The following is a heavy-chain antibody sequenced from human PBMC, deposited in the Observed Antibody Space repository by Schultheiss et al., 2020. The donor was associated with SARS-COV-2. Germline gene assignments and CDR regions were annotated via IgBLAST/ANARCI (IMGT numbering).Heavy chain of an antibody. D-gene: IGHD3-3*01. Sequence: SETLSLTCTVSGVSISSYYWNWIRQSPGKGLEWIGYIYYTGRRYYNPSLESRLTISVDTSKNQFSLKLTSLTAADTAIYYCARGNDFVYFFDSWGQGTLVTVSS. CDR1: GVSISSYY. V-gene: IGHV4-59*08. CDR3: ARGNDFVYFFDS. J-gene: IGHJ4*02. CDR2: IYYTGRR.